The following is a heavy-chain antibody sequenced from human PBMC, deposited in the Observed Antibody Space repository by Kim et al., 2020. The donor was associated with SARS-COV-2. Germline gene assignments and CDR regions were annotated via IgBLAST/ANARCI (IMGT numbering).Heavy chain of an antibody. V-gene: IGHV3-48*03. Sequence: GGSLRLSCAASGFTFSSYEMNWVRQAPGKGLEWVSYISSSGSTIYYADSVKGRFTISRDNAKNSLYLQMNSLRAEDTAVYYCARDHIVVVPAASLPGHTAGYYYYYGMDVWGQGTTVTVSS. CDR2: ISSSGSTI. CDR1: GFTFSSYE. J-gene: IGHJ6*02. CDR3: ARDHIVVVPAASLPGHTAGYYYYYGMDV. D-gene: IGHD2-2*01.